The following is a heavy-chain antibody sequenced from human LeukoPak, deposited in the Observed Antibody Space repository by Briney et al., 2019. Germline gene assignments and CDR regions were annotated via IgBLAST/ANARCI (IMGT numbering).Heavy chain of an antibody. J-gene: IGHJ6*03. Sequence: ASVKVSCKASGYTFTSYGISWVRQAPGQGLEWMGWISAYNGNTNYAQKLQGRVTMTTDTSTSTAYMELRSLRSDDTAVYYCARDRVDFWSGYYSHYYYYYYMDVWGKGTTVTVSS. D-gene: IGHD3-3*01. CDR3: ARDRVDFWSGYYSHYYYYYYMDV. V-gene: IGHV1-18*01. CDR2: ISAYNGNT. CDR1: GYTFTSYG.